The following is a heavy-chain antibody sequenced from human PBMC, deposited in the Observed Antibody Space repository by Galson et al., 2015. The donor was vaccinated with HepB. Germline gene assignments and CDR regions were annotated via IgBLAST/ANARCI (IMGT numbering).Heavy chain of an antibody. V-gene: IGHV1-18*01. D-gene: IGHD4-23*01. CDR1: GYSFTNYG. J-gene: IGHJ4*02. Sequence: SVKVSCKASGYSFTNYGISWVRQAPGQGLEWMGWISAYNGYTNYAQKFQGRVTMTTDKSTSTAYMALRSLRSDDTAVYYCARVVRGGASYFDYWVQGTLVTVSS. CDR3: ARVVRGGASYFDY. CDR2: ISAYNGYT.